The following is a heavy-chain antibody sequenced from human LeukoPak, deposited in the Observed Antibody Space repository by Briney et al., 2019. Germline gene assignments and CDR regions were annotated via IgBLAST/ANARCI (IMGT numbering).Heavy chain of an antibody. CDR3: ARGNQQLPRSTPDY. V-gene: IGHV3-74*01. Sequence: QPGGSLRPSCAVSGFTFSSSWMHWVRQAPGKGLVWVSHIKTDGSTTAYADSVKGRFTISRDNAKNTLYLQMNSLRAEDTGVYYCARGNQQLPRSTPDYWGQGTLVTVSS. D-gene: IGHD2-2*01. J-gene: IGHJ4*02. CDR2: IKTDGSTT. CDR1: GFTFSSSW.